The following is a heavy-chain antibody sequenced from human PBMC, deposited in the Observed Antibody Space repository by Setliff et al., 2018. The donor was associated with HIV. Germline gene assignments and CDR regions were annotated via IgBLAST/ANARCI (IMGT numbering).Heavy chain of an antibody. V-gene: IGHV4-34*01. CDR1: GGSFSGYY. J-gene: IGHJ4*02. D-gene: IGHD3-16*01. Sequence: SETLSLTCAVYGGSFSGYYWSWIRQPPGKGLEWIGEINHSGSTNYNPSLKSRVTISVDMSKNQLSLKLGSVTAADTAVYYCANGSKGGFFDYWGQGTLVTVSS. CDR3: ANGSKGGFFDY. CDR2: INHSGST.